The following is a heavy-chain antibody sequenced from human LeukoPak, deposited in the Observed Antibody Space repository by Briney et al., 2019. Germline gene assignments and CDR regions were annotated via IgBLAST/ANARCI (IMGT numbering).Heavy chain of an antibody. CDR1: GDSISNYY. J-gene: IGHJ4*02. Sequence: SETLSLTCTVSGDSISNYYWSWIRQPPGKGLEWIGYIYYSGSTNYNPSLKSRITISVDTSKNQFSLKLSSVTTADTAVYYCASDVLYGGYSFWGQGTLVTVSS. V-gene: IGHV4-59*01. CDR3: ASDVLYGGYSF. CDR2: IYYSGST. D-gene: IGHD5-12*01.